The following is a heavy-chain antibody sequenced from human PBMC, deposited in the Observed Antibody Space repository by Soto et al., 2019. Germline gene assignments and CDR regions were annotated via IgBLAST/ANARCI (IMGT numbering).Heavy chain of an antibody. CDR3: ARGGLGYCSGGSCYLRAYYYYMDV. V-gene: IGHV4-59*07. J-gene: IGHJ6*03. CDR2: IYYSGST. Sequence: PSDTLYLTCTVSGGPISSSHWSWFRQHPGKGLEWIGYIYYSGSTNYNPSLKSRVTISVDTSKNQFSLKLSSVTAADTAVYYCARGGLGYCSGGSCYLRAYYYYMDVWGKGTTVTVS. D-gene: IGHD2-15*01. CDR1: GGPISSSH.